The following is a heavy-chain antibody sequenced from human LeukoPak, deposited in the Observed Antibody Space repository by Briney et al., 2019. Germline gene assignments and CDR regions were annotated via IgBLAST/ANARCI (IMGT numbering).Heavy chain of an antibody. CDR2: MSYDGSNK. CDR1: GFTFSSYG. D-gene: IGHD2-2*02. Sequence: PTGGSLRLSCAASGFTFSSYGMHWVRQAPGKGLEWVAIMSYDGSNKYYAASVKGRFTISRDNSKNTLYLQMNCLRAEDTAVYYCAKDAGIVVVPAAILSYFQHWGQGTLVTVSS. V-gene: IGHV3-30*18. CDR3: AKDAGIVVVPAAILSYFQH. J-gene: IGHJ1*01.